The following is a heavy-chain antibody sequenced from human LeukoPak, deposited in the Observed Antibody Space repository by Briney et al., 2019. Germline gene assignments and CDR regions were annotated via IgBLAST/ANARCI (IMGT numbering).Heavy chain of an antibody. J-gene: IGHJ4*02. D-gene: IGHD4-17*01. CDR1: GFTFGDYA. V-gene: IGHV3-49*03. CDR3: TRDGSADYGDYVFDY. Sequence: GGSLRLSCTASGFTFGDYAMSWFRQAPGKGLEWVGFIRSKAYGGTTEYAASVKGRFTISRDDSKSIAYLQMNSLKTEDTAVYYCTRDGSADYGDYVFDYWGQGTLVTVSS. CDR2: IRSKAYGGTT.